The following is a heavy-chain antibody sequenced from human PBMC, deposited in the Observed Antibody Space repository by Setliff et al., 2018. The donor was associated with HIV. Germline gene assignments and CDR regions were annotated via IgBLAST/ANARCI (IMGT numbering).Heavy chain of an antibody. Sequence: SETLSLTCSVSGDSVSNYYWSWIRQPAGKGLEYIGRIYANGYANYNPSLKSRVTISVDTSKNQFSLKLSSVTAADTAVYYCARIPYSSSSVYWGQGTLVTVSS. V-gene: IGHV4-4*07. CDR2: IYANGYA. CDR3: ARIPYSSSSVY. D-gene: IGHD6-6*01. J-gene: IGHJ4*02. CDR1: GDSVSNYY.